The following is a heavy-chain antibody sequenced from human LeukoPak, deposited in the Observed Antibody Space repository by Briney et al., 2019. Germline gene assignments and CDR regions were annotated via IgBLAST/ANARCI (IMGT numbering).Heavy chain of an antibody. Sequence: ASVKVSCKASGYTFTGYYMHWVRQAPGQGLEWMGWINPNSGGTNYAQKFQGRVTMTRDTSISTAYMELSRLRSADTAVYYCARAQSFFGVVIADYYYYGMDVWGQGTTVTVSS. D-gene: IGHD3-3*01. CDR3: ARAQSFFGVVIADYYYYGMDV. V-gene: IGHV1-2*02. J-gene: IGHJ6*02. CDR2: INPNSGGT. CDR1: GYTFTGYY.